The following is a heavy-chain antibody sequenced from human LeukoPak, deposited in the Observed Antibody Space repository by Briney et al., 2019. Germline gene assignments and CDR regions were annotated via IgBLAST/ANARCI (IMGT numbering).Heavy chain of an antibody. CDR2: IIPIFGTA. CDR1: GGTFSSYA. D-gene: IGHD6-19*01. V-gene: IGHV1-69*05. J-gene: IGHJ3*02. Sequence: GASVKVSCKASGGTFSSYAISWVRQAPGQGLEWMGWIIPIFGTANYAQKFQGRVTITTDESTSPAHMELSRLRSEDKAVYYCARRGVAVAGTEDAFDIWGQGTMVTVSS. CDR3: ARRGVAVAGTEDAFDI.